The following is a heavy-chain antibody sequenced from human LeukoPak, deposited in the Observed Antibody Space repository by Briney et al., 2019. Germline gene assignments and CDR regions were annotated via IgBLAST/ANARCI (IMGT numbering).Heavy chain of an antibody. V-gene: IGHV4-34*01. J-gene: IGHJ4*02. CDR1: GGSFSGYY. Sequence: PSETLSLTCAVYGGSFSGYYWSWIRQPPGKGLEWIGEINHSGSTNYNPSLKSRVTISVDTSKNQFSLKLSSVTAADTAAYYCARIKWLQAIDYWGQGTLVTVSS. D-gene: IGHD5-12*01. CDR3: ARIKWLQAIDY. CDR2: INHSGST.